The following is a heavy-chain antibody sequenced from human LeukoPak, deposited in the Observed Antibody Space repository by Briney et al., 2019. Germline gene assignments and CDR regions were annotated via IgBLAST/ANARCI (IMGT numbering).Heavy chain of an antibody. V-gene: IGHV4-59*01. CDR1: GGSISSYY. Sequence: SETLSLTCTVSGGSISSYYWSSIRQPPGKGLGWIGYIYYSGSTNYNPSLKSRVTISVDTSKNQFSLKLSSVTAADTAVYYCARVIEGQVDWFDPWGQGTLVTVSS. CDR3: ARVIEGQVDWFDP. J-gene: IGHJ5*02. CDR2: IYYSGST. D-gene: IGHD1-26*01.